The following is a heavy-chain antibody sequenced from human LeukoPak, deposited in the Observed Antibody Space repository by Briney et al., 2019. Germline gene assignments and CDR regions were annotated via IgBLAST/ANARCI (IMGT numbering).Heavy chain of an antibody. CDR3: AALVGHTNNVDY. J-gene: IGHJ4*02. V-gene: IGHV3-21*01. CDR2: ISSSSSYI. D-gene: IGHD1-26*01. Sequence: GGSLRLSCAASGFTFSSYEMNWVRQAPGKGLEWVSSISSSSSYIYYADSVKGRFTISRDNAKNSLYLQMNSLRAEDTAVYYCAALVGHTNNVDYWGQGTLVTVSS. CDR1: GFTFSSYE.